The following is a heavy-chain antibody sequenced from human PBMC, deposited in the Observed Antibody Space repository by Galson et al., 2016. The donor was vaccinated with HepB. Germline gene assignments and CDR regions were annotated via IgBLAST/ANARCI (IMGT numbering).Heavy chain of an antibody. Sequence: TLSLTCAVYGESFSSYSWTWIRQSPGKGLEWVGEINHSGTSHSSPSLKSRVTISVDPSKSQFSLNVSSVTAADTAVYFCARSGVGGDNNWFDSWGQGTLVTVSA. V-gene: IGHV4-34*01. CDR1: GESFSSYS. D-gene: IGHD3-3*01. CDR3: ARSGVGGDNNWFDS. J-gene: IGHJ5*01. CDR2: INHSGTS.